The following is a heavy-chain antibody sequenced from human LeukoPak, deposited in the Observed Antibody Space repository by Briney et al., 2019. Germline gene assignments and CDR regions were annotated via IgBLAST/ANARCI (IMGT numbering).Heavy chain of an antibody. CDR3: ARDVVAARGSFDY. J-gene: IGHJ4*02. CDR1: GGSISSSNW. Sequence: KPSGTLSLTCAVSGGSISSSNWWSWVSQPPGKGLEWIGEIYHSGSTNYNPSLKSRVTTSVDMSKNQFYLKLSSVTAADTAVYYCARDVVAARGSFDYWGQGTLVTVSS. D-gene: IGHD2-2*01. CDR2: IYHSGST. V-gene: IGHV4-4*02.